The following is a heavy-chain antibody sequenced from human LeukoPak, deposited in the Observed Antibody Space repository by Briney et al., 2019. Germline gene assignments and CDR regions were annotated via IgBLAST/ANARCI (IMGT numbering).Heavy chain of an antibody. J-gene: IGHJ6*03. CDR3: ARSELGYNYHYMDV. V-gene: IGHV3-21*01. CDR1: GFTFSSYW. D-gene: IGHD3-10*01. Sequence: AGGSLRLSCAASGFTFSSYWMSWVRQAPGKGLEWVSSISSSSSYIYYADSVKGRFTISRDNAKNSLYLQMNSLRAEDTAVYYCARSELGYNYHYMDVWGKGTTVTISS. CDR2: ISSSSSYI.